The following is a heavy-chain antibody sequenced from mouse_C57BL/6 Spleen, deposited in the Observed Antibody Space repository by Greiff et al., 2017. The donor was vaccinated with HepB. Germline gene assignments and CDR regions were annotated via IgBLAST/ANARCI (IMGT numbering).Heavy chain of an antibody. V-gene: IGHV5-17*01. Sequence: DVHLVESGGGLVKPGGSLKLSCAASGFTLSDYGMHWVRQAPEKGLEWVAYISSGSSTIYYADTVKGRFTISRDNAKNTLFLQMTSLRSEDTAMYYCARPGLDAMDYWGQGTSVTVSS. D-gene: IGHD2-2*01. J-gene: IGHJ4*01. CDR2: ISSGSSTI. CDR3: ARPGLDAMDY. CDR1: GFTLSDYG.